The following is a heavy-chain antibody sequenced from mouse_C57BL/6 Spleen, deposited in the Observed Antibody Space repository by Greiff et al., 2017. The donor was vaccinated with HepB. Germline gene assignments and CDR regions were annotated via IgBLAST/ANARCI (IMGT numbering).Heavy chain of an antibody. CDR3: TFYYYGSIDY. CDR2: IDPENGDT. J-gene: IGHJ2*01. CDR1: GFNIKDDY. D-gene: IGHD1-1*01. V-gene: IGHV14-4*01. Sequence: EVQLQQSGAELVRPGASVKLSCTASGFNIKDDYMHWVKHRPEQGLEWIGWIDPENGDTEYASKFQGKATITADTSSNTAYLQLSSLTSEDTAVYYCTFYYYGSIDYWGQGTTLTVSS.